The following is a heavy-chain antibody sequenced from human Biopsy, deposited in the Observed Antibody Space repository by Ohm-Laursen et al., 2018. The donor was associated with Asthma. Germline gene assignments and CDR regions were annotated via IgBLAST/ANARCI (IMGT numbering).Heavy chain of an antibody. CDR2: IMPPFGLT. CDR3: ARDHCSALWAGVSTDNCYFDY. CDR1: EDTFSSYV. V-gene: IGHV1-69*10. J-gene: IGHJ4*02. Sequence: SVKASCKASEDTFSSYVISWVRQAPGQGLEWMGGIMPPFGLTNYAQRFQDRLTISADKSTRTAYMELRRLRSEDSAVYYCARDHCSALWAGVSTDNCYFDYWGQGTLLTVSS. D-gene: IGHD5/OR15-5a*01.